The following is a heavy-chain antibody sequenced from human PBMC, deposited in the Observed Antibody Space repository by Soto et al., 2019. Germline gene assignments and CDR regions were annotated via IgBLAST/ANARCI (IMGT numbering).Heavy chain of an antibody. D-gene: IGHD2-21*01. CDR3: ARGGGGGLFDP. CDR1: GFTVSSNY. Sequence: GGSLRLSCAASGFTVSSNYMSWVRQAPGKGLEWVSIMCSDGTTYYADSVKGRFTISRDSVKNSVYLQMNNLTADDTGVYYCARGGGGGLFDPWGQGSLVTVSS. J-gene: IGHJ5*02. V-gene: IGHV3-53*01. CDR2: MCSDGTT.